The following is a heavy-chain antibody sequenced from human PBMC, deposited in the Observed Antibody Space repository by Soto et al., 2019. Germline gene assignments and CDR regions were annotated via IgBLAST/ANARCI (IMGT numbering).Heavy chain of an antibody. CDR1: GFTFSSYW. V-gene: IGHV3-7*01. J-gene: IGHJ4*02. CDR2: IKQDGSEK. D-gene: IGHD7-27*01. CDR3: ARDGVLNCGSNAGY. Sequence: GGSLRLSCAASGFTFSSYWMSWVRQAPGKGLEWVANIKQDGSEKYYVDSVKGRFTISRDNAKNSLYLQMNSLRAEDTAVYYCARDGVLNCGSNAGYWGQGTLVTVSS.